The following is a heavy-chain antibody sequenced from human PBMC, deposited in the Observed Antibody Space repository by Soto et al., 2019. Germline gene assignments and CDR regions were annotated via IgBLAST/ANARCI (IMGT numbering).Heavy chain of an antibody. CDR3: ARDGGGDDWGDYSDN. CDR1: GFTFSDYP. J-gene: IGHJ4*02. V-gene: IGHV3-23*01. D-gene: IGHD3-16*01. Sequence: EVELLESGGGLVQPGGSLRLSCAASGFTFSDYPMSWVRQTPEKGLNWFSAISGTGGGTFYAASVKGRFPISRDNSNTTLYLQMNSLRAEDTAIYYCARDGGGDDWGDYSDNWGRGTLVTASS. CDR2: ISGTGGGT.